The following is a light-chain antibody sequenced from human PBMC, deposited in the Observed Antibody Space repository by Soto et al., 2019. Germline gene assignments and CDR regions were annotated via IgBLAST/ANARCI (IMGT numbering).Light chain of an antibody. CDR3: QQYNKWPLS. J-gene: IGKJ4*01. CDR2: DAS. V-gene: IGKV3-15*01. Sequence: EIVMTQSPDTLSVSPGERATLSCRASQSIRGSLAWYQQKPGQAPRLLIYDASTGATGIPDRFSASGSGTEFTLTVSSLQSEDFAVYYCQQYNKWPLSFGGGTKVERK. CDR1: QSIRGS.